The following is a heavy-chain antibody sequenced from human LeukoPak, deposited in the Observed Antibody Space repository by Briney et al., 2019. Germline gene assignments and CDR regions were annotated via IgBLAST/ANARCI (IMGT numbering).Heavy chain of an antibody. V-gene: IGHV3-64*01. Sequence: GGSRRLSCAASGFTFSNYGIHWVRQAPGKGLEYVSAISSNGGSTYYANSVKGRFTISRDNSKNTLYLQMGSLRAEDMAVYYCASDAFDIWGQGTMVTVSS. J-gene: IGHJ3*02. CDR2: ISSNGGST. CDR1: GFTFSNYG. CDR3: ASDAFDI.